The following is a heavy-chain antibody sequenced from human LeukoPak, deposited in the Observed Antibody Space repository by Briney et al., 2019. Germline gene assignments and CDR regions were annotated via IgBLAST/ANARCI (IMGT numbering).Heavy chain of an antibody. CDR2: ISAYNGNT. CDR3: ARVLHDSSGYYLYYYGMDV. Sequence: ASVKVSCKASGYTFTSYGISWVRQAPGQGLEWMGWISAYNGNTNYAQKLQGRVTMTTDTSTSTAYMELRSLRSDDTAVYYCARVLHDSSGYYLYYYGMDVWGQGTTVTVSS. J-gene: IGHJ6*02. V-gene: IGHV1-18*01. D-gene: IGHD3-22*01. CDR1: GYTFTSYG.